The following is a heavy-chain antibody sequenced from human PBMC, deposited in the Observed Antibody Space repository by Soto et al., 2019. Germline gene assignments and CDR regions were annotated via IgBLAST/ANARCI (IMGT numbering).Heavy chain of an antibody. CDR2: INPDTGDS. D-gene: IGHD4-17*01. V-gene: IGHV1-2*02. J-gene: IGHJ5*02. CDR3: SIVTYGEFSCQS. Sequence: QVHLVQSGAEVRKPGASVKVSCKASGYTFTTFHLHWVRLAPGQGLEWMGWINPDTGDSEYGQKFEGRVPLTRDTSMATAYMEPSSLTTGCRAIFFCSIVTYGEFSCQSWGQGTPVRGSS. CDR1: GYTFTTFH.